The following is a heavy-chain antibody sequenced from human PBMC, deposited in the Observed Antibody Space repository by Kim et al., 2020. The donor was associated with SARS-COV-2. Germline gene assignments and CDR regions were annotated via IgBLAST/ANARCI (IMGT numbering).Heavy chain of an antibody. V-gene: IGHV3-11*06. CDR3: VKDRQTSSSFFDY. CDR1: GFSFSDYF. Sequence: GSLRLSCEASGFSFSDYFMSWIRQAPGKGLEWLSYISGDSVSTYYTDSVRGRFTISRDNVKNVLYLQMNSLRAEDTALYYCVKDRQTSSSFFDYWGQGALVAVSS. D-gene: IGHD6-6*01. CDR2: ISGDSVST. J-gene: IGHJ4*02.